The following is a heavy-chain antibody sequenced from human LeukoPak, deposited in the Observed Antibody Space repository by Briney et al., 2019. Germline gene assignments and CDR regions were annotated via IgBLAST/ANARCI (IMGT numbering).Heavy chain of an antibody. Sequence: PGRSLRLSCAASGFTFSSYGMHWVRQAPGKGLEWVAALSKDGSNKWYADSVKGRFTISRDNSKNTLYLQMSTLRVEDTSVYYCARDGYYDSGVKGWHHDYWGQGTLVTVSS. V-gene: IGHV3-30-3*01. CDR3: ARDGYYDSGVKGWHHDY. J-gene: IGHJ4*03. D-gene: IGHD3-22*01. CDR2: LSKDGSNK. CDR1: GFTFSSYG.